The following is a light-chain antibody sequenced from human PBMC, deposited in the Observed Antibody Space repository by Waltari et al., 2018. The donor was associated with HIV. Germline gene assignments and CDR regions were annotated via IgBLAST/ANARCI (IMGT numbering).Light chain of an antibody. CDR3: QQRSNWPPGLT. CDR2: DAS. J-gene: IGKJ4*01. V-gene: IGKV3-11*01. CDR1: QSVSSY. Sequence: ETVLTQSPATLSLSPGDRATLSCRASQSVSSYLAWYQQKPGQAPRLLIYDASSRAAGIPARFSGSGSGTDFTLTISSLEPEDFAVYYCQQRSNWPPGLTFGGGTKVEIK.